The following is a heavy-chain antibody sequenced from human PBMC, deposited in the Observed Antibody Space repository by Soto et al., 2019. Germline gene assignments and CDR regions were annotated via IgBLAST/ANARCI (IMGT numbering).Heavy chain of an antibody. D-gene: IGHD6-19*01. CDR2: IYYSGGT. CDR1: GGSISSSSYY. V-gene: IGHV4-39*01. CDR3: ASRRIAVDYYYGMDV. J-gene: IGHJ6*02. Sequence: QLQLQESGPGLVKPSETLSLTCTVSGGSISSSSYYWGWIRQPPGKGLEWIGSIYYSGGTYYNPSLKSRITISVDTSKIQFSLKLSSVTAADTAVYYCASRRIAVDYYYGMDVWGQGTTVTVSS.